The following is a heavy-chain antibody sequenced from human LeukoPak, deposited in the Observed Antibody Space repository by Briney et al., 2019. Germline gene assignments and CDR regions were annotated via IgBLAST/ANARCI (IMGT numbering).Heavy chain of an antibody. J-gene: IGHJ4*02. V-gene: IGHV1-18*04. CDR2: ISTYNGNT. Sequence: ASLKVSCKASGYSLTSYGICWGRHAPEQGIEWMGWISTYNGNTNYAQKLRSRDTTTTGTSTSTAYMELRSLRSDDTAVYYWARDYAGDYGDDYWGQGTLVTVSS. CDR1: GYSLTSYG. D-gene: IGHD4-17*01. CDR3: ARDYAGDYGDDY.